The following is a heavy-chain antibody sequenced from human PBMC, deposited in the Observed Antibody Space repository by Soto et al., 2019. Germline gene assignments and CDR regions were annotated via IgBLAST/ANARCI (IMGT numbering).Heavy chain of an antibody. J-gene: IGHJ5*02. CDR2: IYYSGST. Sequence: QVQLQESGPGLVKPSQTLSLTCTVSGGSISSGGYYWSWIRQHPGKGLEWIGYIYYSGSTYYNPSLKSRVTISVDTSKNQSCLKLSSVTAADTAVYYCARGTSIWFGELLFTWFDPWGQGTLVTVSS. CDR1: GGSISSGGYY. CDR3: ARGTSIWFGELLFTWFDP. V-gene: IGHV4-31*03. D-gene: IGHD3-10*01.